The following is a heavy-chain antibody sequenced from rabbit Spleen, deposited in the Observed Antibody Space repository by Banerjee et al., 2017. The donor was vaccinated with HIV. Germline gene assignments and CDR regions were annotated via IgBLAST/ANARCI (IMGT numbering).Heavy chain of an antibody. CDR2: IYAGSSVST. D-gene: IGHD2-1*01. CDR3: ARGSATMTMVITGYSFNL. V-gene: IGHV1S40*01. J-gene: IGHJ4*01. CDR1: GFSFSSSYY. Sequence: QSLEESGGDLVKPGASLTLTCTASGFSFSSSYYMCWVRQAPGKGLEYIACIYAGSSVSTYYASWAKGRFTISKTSSTTVTLQMTSLTAADTATYFCARGSATMTMVITGYSFNLWGPGTLVTVS.